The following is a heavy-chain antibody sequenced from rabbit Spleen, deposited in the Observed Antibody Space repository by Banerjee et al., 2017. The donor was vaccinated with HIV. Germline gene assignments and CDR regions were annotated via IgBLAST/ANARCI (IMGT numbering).Heavy chain of an antibody. CDR1: GFDLNNYNY. CDR3: ARDTSTSFSSYGMDL. D-gene: IGHD1-1*01. Sequence: QSLEESGGGLVKPEGSLTLTCKTSGFDLNNYNYICWVRQAPGKGLEWIACIYGGRSGSTYFATWAKGRFTISRPSSTTVTLQVTRLTAADTATYFCARDTSTSFSSYGMDLWGQGTLVTVS. CDR2: IYGGRSGST. V-gene: IGHV1S40*01. J-gene: IGHJ6*01.